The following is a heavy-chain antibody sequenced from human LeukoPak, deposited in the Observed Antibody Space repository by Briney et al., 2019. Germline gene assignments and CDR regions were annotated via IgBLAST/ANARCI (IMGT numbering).Heavy chain of an antibody. D-gene: IGHD2-15*01. J-gene: IGHJ5*02. CDR1: GYSSTNYG. CDR3: ARDVGSTGADSFDP. V-gene: IGHV1-18*01. Sequence: GASVKVSCKASGYSSTNYGISWVRQAPGQGLEWMGWIHIYRGNTNYAQKFQGRVTMTTDTSTSTVYMEVRGLRSDDTAMYYCARDVGSTGADSFDPWLHGTLVTVSS. CDR2: IHIYRGNT.